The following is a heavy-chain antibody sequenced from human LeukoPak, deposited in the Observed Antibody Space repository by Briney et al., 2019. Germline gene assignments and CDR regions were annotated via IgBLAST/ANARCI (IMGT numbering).Heavy chain of an antibody. CDR2: ISGSGGST. J-gene: IGHJ6*02. V-gene: IGHV3-23*01. D-gene: IGHD5-18*01. CDR1: GFTFSSYA. Sequence: GGSLRLSCAASGFTFSSYAMSWVRQAPGKGLEWVSAISGSGGSTYYADSVKGRFTISRDNSKNTLYLQMNSLRAEDTAVYYCAKSAGYSYGSFQYYYGMDVWGQGTTVTVSS. CDR3: AKSAGYSYGSFQYYYGMDV.